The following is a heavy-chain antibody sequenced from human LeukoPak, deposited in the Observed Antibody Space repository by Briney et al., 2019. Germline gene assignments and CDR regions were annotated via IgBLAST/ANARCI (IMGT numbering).Heavy chain of an antibody. CDR3: ATDRYCSSTSCSPGGY. J-gene: IGHJ4*02. Sequence: GASVKVSCKVSGYTLTELSMHGVRQAPGKGLEWMGGFDPEDGETIYAQKFQGRVTMTEDTSTDTAYMELSSLRSEDTAVYYCATDRYCSSTSCSPGGYWGQGTLVTVSS. D-gene: IGHD2-2*01. CDR2: FDPEDGET. CDR1: GYTLTELS. V-gene: IGHV1-24*01.